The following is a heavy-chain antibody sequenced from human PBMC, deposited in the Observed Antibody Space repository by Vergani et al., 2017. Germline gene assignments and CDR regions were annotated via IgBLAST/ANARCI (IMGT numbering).Heavy chain of an antibody. V-gene: IGHV3-21*01. J-gene: IGHJ3*02. CDR2: ISSSSSYI. CDR1: GFTFSSYS. CDR3: ARESYDSSGYYYDAFDI. D-gene: IGHD3-22*01. Sequence: EVQLVESGGGLEQPGRSLRLSCAASGFTFSSYSMNWVRQAPGKGLEWVSSISSSSSYIYYADSVKGRFTISRDNAKNSLYLQMNSLRAEDTAVYYCARESYDSSGYYYDAFDIWGQGTMVTVSS.